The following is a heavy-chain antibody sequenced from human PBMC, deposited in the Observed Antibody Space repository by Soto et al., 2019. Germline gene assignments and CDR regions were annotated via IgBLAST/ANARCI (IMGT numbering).Heavy chain of an antibody. J-gene: IGHJ6*02. CDR2: ISAYNGNT. CDR1: GYTFTSYG. CDR3: AREGVLKIWQSKGHYYYGMDV. V-gene: IGHV1-18*01. D-gene: IGHD3-10*01. Sequence: ASVKVSCKASGYTFTSYGISWVRQAPGQGLEWMGWISAYNGNTNYAQKLQGRVTMTTDTSTSTAYMELRSLRSDDTAVYYCAREGVLKIWQSKGHYYYGMDVWGQGTTVTVSS.